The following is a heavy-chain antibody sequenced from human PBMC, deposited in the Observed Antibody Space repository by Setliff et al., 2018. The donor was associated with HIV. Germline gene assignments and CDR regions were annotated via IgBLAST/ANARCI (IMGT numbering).Heavy chain of an antibody. Sequence: GASVKVSCKASGYSFTFYGLHWVRQAPGQGLEGMGWVSVYNGNTKYAENFQDRLTLTTDASTGTGFMELRGLRSDDTAVYYCATPGVGAGAFDIWGRGTMVTVSS. CDR3: ATPGVGAGAFDI. J-gene: IGHJ3*02. D-gene: IGHD3-10*01. CDR2: VSVYNGNT. CDR1: GYSFTFYG. V-gene: IGHV1-18*04.